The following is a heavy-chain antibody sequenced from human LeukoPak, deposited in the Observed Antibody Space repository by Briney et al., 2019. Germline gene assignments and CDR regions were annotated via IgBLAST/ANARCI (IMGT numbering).Heavy chain of an antibody. CDR1: GGSISSYY. D-gene: IGHD5-18*01. J-gene: IGHJ6*03. CDR3: ARTTEGGYTYGYFYYYYMDV. V-gene: IGHV4-59*01. Sequence: PSETLSLTCTVSGGSISSYYWSWIRQPPGKGLEWIGYIHYSGSTNYNPSLKSRVTISVDTSKNQFSLKLSSVTAADTAVYYCARTTEGGYTYGYFYYYYMDVWGKGTTVTISS. CDR2: IHYSGST.